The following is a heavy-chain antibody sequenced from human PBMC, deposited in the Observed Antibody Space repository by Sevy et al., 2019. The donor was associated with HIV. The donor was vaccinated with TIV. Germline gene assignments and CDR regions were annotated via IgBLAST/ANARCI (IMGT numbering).Heavy chain of an antibody. D-gene: IGHD1-26*01. V-gene: IGHV3-9*01. CDR2: ISWNSNTI. CDR3: AKDTRTYSGSYYLDY. CDR1: GFSFEDYA. Sequence: GGSLRLSCAASGFSFEDYAMHCVRQVPGKGLEWVSSISWNSNTIDYADSVKGRFTISRDNAKNSLYLQMNSLRNGDTALYYCAKDTRTYSGSYYLDYWGQGTLVTVSS. J-gene: IGHJ4*02.